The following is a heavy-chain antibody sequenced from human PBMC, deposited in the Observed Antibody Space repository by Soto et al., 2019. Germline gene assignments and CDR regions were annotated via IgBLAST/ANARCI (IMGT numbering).Heavy chain of an antibody. Sequence: SETLSLTCAVYGGSFSGYYWSWIRQPPGKGLEWIGEINHSGSTNYNPSLKSRVTISVDTSKNQFSLKLSSVTAADTAVYYCARDRRITIFGVVMTRRNGFDYWGQGTLGTSPQ. CDR3: ARDRRITIFGVVMTRRNGFDY. CDR2: INHSGST. D-gene: IGHD3-3*01. J-gene: IGHJ4*02. CDR1: GGSFSGYY. V-gene: IGHV4-34*01.